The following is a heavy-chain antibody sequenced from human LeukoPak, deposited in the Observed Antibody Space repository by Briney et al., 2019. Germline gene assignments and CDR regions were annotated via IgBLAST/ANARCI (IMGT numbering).Heavy chain of an antibody. V-gene: IGHV4-4*07. D-gene: IGHD3-16*01. Sequence: PSETLSLTCSVPGGSIRTYYWSWIRQPAGKGLEWIGRIYASGSTNYNPSLKSRVTMSVDTSKNQFSLKLSSVTAADSAVYYCARDLGGGNFDYWGQGTLVTVSS. CDR1: GGSIRTYY. J-gene: IGHJ4*02. CDR3: ARDLGGGNFDY. CDR2: IYASGST.